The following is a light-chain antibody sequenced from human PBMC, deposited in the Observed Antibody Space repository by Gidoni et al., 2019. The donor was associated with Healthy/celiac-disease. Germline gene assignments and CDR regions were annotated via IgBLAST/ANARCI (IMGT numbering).Light chain of an antibody. V-gene: IGKV1-39*01. CDR3: QQSYSTPHT. CDR2: AAS. CDR1: QSMSNY. J-gene: IGKJ2*01. Sequence: DIQMTQSPSSLSASVGDRVTITCRASQSMSNYLNWYQQKPGKAPKLLIYAASSLQSGVPPRFSGSGSGTDFTLTISSLQPEDIATYYCQQSYSTPHTFGQGTKLEIK.